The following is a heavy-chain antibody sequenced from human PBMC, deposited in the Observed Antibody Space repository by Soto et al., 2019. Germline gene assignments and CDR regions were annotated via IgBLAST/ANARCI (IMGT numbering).Heavy chain of an antibody. CDR1: GFTFTNYW. V-gene: IGHV3-7*01. Sequence: HPGGSLRLSCVASGFTFTNYWMAWVRQAPGKGLEWVANINQDGSERTHVDSVKGRFTVSRDNAKNSLYLEMNRLRAEDTAVYYCARGDIVVVVAAGGMDVWGQGTTVTVYS. CDR2: INQDGSER. D-gene: IGHD2-15*01. J-gene: IGHJ6*02. CDR3: ARGDIVVVVAAGGMDV.